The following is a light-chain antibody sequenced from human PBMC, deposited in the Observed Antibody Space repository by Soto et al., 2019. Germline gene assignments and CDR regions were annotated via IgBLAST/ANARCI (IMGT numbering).Light chain of an antibody. V-gene: IGKV4-1*01. Sequence: DIVMTQSPDSLAVSLGERATINCKSSQSVLLTSNNKNYLAWYQQKPGQPPKVLISWASTRESGVPDRFSGSGSGTDFTLTITSLQAEDVAVYTTLTFGGGTKVEIK. CDR2: WAS. CDR3: LT. J-gene: IGKJ4*01. CDR1: QSVLLTSNNKNY.